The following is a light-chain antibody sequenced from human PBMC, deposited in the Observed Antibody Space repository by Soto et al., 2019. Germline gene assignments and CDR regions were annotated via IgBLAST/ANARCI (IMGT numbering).Light chain of an antibody. V-gene: IGLV2-8*01. Sequence: QSVLTQPPSASGSPGQAVTISCTGTSSDIGGYDFVSWYQVRPGEAPQLIIYNVNGRPSGVPRRFSGSKSGNTASLTVSGLQAVDEADYYCSSYSDTNIYVFGTGTNVTVL. CDR3: SSYSDTNIYV. CDR1: SSDIGGYDF. J-gene: IGLJ1*01. CDR2: NVN.